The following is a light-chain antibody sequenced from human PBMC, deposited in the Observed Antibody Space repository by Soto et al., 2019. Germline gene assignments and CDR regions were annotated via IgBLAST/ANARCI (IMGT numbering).Light chain of an antibody. Sequence: EIVLTQSPGTLSLSPGDRATLSCRASRSVGSDLAWYQQKPGQAPRLLIYGASSRATGIPDRFSGSGSGTDFTLTISRLEPEDFAVYYCQQYGSSPWTFGQGTKVDIK. CDR1: RSVGSD. V-gene: IGKV3-20*01. J-gene: IGKJ1*01. CDR2: GAS. CDR3: QQYGSSPWT.